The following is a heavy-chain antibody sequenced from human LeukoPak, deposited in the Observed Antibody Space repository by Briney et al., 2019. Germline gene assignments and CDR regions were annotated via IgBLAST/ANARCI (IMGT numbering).Heavy chain of an antibody. D-gene: IGHD3-10*01. Sequence: ASVKVSCKVSGDTFTSYYMHWVRQAPGHGLEWMGIINPSGGSTSYAQKFQGRVTMTRDTSTSTVYMELSSLRSEDTAVYYCARALYYFGSGSYSGYYGMDVWGRGTTVTVSS. CDR1: GDTFTSYY. J-gene: IGHJ6*02. CDR2: INPSGGST. V-gene: IGHV1-46*01. CDR3: ARALYYFGSGSYSGYYGMDV.